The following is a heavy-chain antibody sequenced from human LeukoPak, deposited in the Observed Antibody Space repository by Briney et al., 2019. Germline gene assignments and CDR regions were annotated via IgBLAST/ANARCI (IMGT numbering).Heavy chain of an antibody. J-gene: IGHJ3*02. V-gene: IGHV3-23*01. CDR1: GFTFSSYS. Sequence: PGGSLRLSCAASGFTFSSYSMSWVRQAPGRGLEWVSTISASGGSTYYADSVKGRFTISRDSSKHTLYLQMSSLRAEDTAVYYCAKGFWSGYLGGAFDMWGQGTMVTVSS. CDR2: ISASGGST. D-gene: IGHD3-3*01. CDR3: AKGFWSGYLGGAFDM.